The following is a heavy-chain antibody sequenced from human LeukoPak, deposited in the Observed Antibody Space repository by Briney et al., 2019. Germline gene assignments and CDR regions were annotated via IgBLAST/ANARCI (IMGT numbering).Heavy chain of an antibody. Sequence: GGSLRLSCAASGFTFSSYSMNWVRQAPGKGLEWVSYISSSSSTIYYADSVKGRFTISRDNAENSLFLQMTSLRVEDTAVYYCARDPPARGDSWGQGTLVTVSS. J-gene: IGHJ4*02. V-gene: IGHV3-48*04. CDR2: ISSSSSTI. CDR1: GFTFSSYS. CDR3: ARDPPARGDS.